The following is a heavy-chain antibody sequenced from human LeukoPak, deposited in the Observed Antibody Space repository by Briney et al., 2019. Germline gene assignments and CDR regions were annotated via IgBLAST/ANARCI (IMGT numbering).Heavy chain of an antibody. CDR2: INTNTGNP. Sequence: ASVKVSCKASGYTFTSYAMNWVRQAPGQGLEWMGWINTNTGNPTYAQGFTGRFVFSLDTSVSTAYLQISSLKAEDTAVYYCARAYYDILTGFLRATFYYGMDVWGQGTTVTVSS. D-gene: IGHD3-9*01. V-gene: IGHV7-4-1*02. J-gene: IGHJ6*02. CDR1: GYTFTSYA. CDR3: ARAYYDILTGFLRATFYYGMDV.